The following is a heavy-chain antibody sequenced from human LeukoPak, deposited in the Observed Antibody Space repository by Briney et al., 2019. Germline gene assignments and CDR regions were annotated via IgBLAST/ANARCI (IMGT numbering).Heavy chain of an antibody. Sequence: ASVKVSCKASGYTFTGYYMHWVRQAPGQGLEWMGWINPNSGGTNYAQKFQGRVTMTRDTSISTAYMELSRLRSDDTAVYYCARRGPYYDILTGPMDVWGQGTTATVSS. CDR2: INPNSGGT. CDR3: ARRGPYYDILTGPMDV. V-gene: IGHV1-2*02. J-gene: IGHJ6*02. D-gene: IGHD3-9*01. CDR1: GYTFTGYY.